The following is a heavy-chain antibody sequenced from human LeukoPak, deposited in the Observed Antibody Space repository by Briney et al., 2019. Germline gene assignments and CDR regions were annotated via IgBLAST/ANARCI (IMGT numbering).Heavy chain of an antibody. Sequence: GGSLRLSCAASGFTFSSYALHWVRQAPGKGLEWVAVISYDGSNKYYADSVKGRFTISRDNSKNTLYLQMNSLRDEDTGVYYCAKGLRTGVGPYMGYHYYMDVWGKGATVTVSS. D-gene: IGHD3-16*01. V-gene: IGHV3-30-3*01. J-gene: IGHJ6*03. CDR3: AKGLRTGVGPYMGYHYYMDV. CDR2: ISYDGSNK. CDR1: GFTFSSYA.